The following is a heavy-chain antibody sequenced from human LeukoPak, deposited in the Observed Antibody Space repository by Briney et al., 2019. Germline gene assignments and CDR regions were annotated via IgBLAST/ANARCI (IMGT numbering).Heavy chain of an antibody. D-gene: IGHD6-13*01. V-gene: IGHV3-7*01. CDR2: IKQVGSEK. Sequence: AGSLRLSCAASGFTFSSYWMSWVRQAPGKGLEWVANIKQVGSEKYYVDSVKGRFTISRDNAKNSLYLQMNSLRAEDTAVYYCAREGPDFSSSWTDYYYYMDVWGKGTTVTVSS. J-gene: IGHJ6*03. CDR3: AREGPDFSSSWTDYYYYMDV. CDR1: GFTFSSYW.